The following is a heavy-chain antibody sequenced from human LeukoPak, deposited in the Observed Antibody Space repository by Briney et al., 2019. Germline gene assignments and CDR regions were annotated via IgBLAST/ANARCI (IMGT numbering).Heavy chain of an antibody. D-gene: IGHD1-7*01. CDR1: GFTFSSYG. CDR2: ISYDGSNK. J-gene: IGHJ6*02. CDR3: ARDLGTTPSYYYYYGMDV. V-gene: IGHV3-30*19. Sequence: GGSLRLSCAASGFTFSSYGMHWVRQAPGKGLEWVAVISYDGSNKYYADSVKGRFTISRDNSKNTLYLQMNSLRAEDTAVYYCARDLGTTPSYYYYYGMDVWGQGTTVTVSS.